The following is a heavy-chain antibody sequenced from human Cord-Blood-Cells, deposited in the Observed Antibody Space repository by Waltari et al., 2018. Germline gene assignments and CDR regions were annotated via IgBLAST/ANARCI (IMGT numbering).Heavy chain of an antibody. CDR1: GGPFSGYS. CDR3: ARHAIRTFDY. V-gene: IGHV4-34*01. D-gene: IGHD2-8*01. Sequence: QVQLQQWGAGLLKPSETLSLTCAVYGGPFSGYSWSWIRQPPGKGLEWIGEINHSGSTNYNPSLKSRVTISVDTSKNQFSLKLSSVTAADTAVYYCARHAIRTFDYWGQGTLVTVSS. CDR2: INHSGST. J-gene: IGHJ4*02.